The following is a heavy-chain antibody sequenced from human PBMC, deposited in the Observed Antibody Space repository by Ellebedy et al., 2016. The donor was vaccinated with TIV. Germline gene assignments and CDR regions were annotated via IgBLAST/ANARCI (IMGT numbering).Heavy chain of an antibody. CDR1: GGTFSSYA. D-gene: IGHD6-13*01. Sequence: SVKVSCXASGGTFSSYAISWVRQAPGQGLEWMGGIIPIFGTANYAQKFQGRVTITADKSTSTAYMELSSLRSEDTAVYYCAGPDSSFTGIYYYGMDVWGQGTTVTVSS. J-gene: IGHJ6*02. V-gene: IGHV1-69*06. CDR2: IIPIFGTA. CDR3: AGPDSSFTGIYYYGMDV.